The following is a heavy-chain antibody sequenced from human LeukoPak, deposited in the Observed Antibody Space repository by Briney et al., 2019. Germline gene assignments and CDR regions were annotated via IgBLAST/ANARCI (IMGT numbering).Heavy chain of an antibody. D-gene: IGHD5-18*01. J-gene: IGHJ4*02. CDR1: GFIFSDYY. CDR2: ISGSGAST. CDR3: AKEHNYGLDYFDS. Sequence: PGGSLRLSCAASGFIFSDYYMSWVRQAPGKGLEWVSGISGSGASTYYADSEKGRFTISRDNSKNTVYLQMNSLRAEDTAIYYCAKEHNYGLDYFDSWGQGTLVTVSS. V-gene: IGHV3-23*01.